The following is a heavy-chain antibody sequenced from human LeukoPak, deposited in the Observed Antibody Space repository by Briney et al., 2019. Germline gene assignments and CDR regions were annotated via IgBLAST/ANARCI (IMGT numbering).Heavy chain of an antibody. D-gene: IGHD5-18*01. V-gene: IGHV3-21*01. CDR2: ISSTLSYI. CDR3: ARVSDTSGYSYGSIDY. CDR1: GFTFSSYS. J-gene: IGHJ4*02. Sequence: PGGSLRLSCAASGFTFSSYSMNWVRQAPGKGLEWISSISSTLSYIYYADSLKGRFTISRDNAKNSLYLQMNSLRAEDTLVYYCARVSDTSGYSYGSIDYWGQGTLVTVSS.